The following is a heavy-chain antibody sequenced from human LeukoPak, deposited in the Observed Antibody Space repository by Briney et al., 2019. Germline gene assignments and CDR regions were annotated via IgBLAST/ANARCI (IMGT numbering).Heavy chain of an antibody. V-gene: IGHV4-4*07. CDR3: ARTSPRHGGFDL. Sequence: SETLSLTCTASGRSISGYYWSWVRQPAGKGLEWIGRIYTSGSTNYSPSLKGRVTMSVDTSKNQFSLQLRSVTAADTAVYYCARTSPRHGGFDLWGQGTMVSVSS. J-gene: IGHJ3*01. CDR2: IYTSGST. CDR1: GRSISGYY. D-gene: IGHD2-15*01.